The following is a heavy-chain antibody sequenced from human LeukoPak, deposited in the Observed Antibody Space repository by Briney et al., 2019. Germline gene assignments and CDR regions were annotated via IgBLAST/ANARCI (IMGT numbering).Heavy chain of an antibody. CDR2: IKSDGSTT. V-gene: IGHV3-74*01. CDR3: ARGLPNYYGMDV. Sequence: GRSLRLSCAASGFTFSSYWMHWVRQAPGKRLVWVSRIKSDGSTTNYADSVKGRFTISRDNAKTTLYLQMNSLRTEDTAVYYCARGLPNYYGMDVWGQGTTVTVSS. CDR1: GFTFSSYW. J-gene: IGHJ6*02.